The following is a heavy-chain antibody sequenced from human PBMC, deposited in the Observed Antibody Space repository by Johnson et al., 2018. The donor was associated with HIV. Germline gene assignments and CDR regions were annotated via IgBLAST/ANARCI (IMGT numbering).Heavy chain of an antibody. J-gene: IGHJ3*02. CDR2: IRYDGSNK. CDR3: AKESKWESRTPDAFDS. CDR1: GFTFNTYG. D-gene: IGHD1-26*01. V-gene: IGHV3-30*02. Sequence: QVQLVESGGGVVQPGGSLRLSCAASGFTFNTYGMHWVRQAPGKGLEWVAFIRYDGSNKYYADSVKGRFTISRDNSKNTLYLQMKSLRAEDTAVYYCAKESKWESRTPDAFDSWGQGTMVTVSS.